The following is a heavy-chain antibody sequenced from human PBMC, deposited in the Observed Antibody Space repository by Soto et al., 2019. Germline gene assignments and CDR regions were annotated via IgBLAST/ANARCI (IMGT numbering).Heavy chain of an antibody. CDR2: IYYSGST. J-gene: IGHJ4*02. V-gene: IGHV4-31*03. CDR3: ARDRVYSSSHGFDY. Sequence: SETLSLTCTVSGGSISSGGYYWSWIRQHPGKGLEWIGYIYYSGSTYYNPSLKSRVTISVDTSKNQFSLKLSSVTAADTAVYYCARDRVYSSSHGFDYWGQGTLVTVSS. CDR1: GGSISSGGYY. D-gene: IGHD6-6*01.